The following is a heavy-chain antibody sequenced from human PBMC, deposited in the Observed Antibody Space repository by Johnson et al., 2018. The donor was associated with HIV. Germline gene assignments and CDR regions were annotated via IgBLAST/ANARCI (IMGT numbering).Heavy chain of an antibody. CDR1: GFTFSNYA. CDR2: ISTNGFLT. Sequence: VQLVESGGGLVQPGGSVRLSCAASGFTFSNYAMHWVRQAPGKGLEYVSAISTNGFLTYYANSVKGRFTISRDNSKNPLFLQMGSLSPEDMAVYYCARDAKSSTWSPDGTDAFDVWGQGTMVTVSS. CDR3: ARDAKSSTWSPDGTDAFDV. V-gene: IGHV3-64*01. J-gene: IGHJ3*01. D-gene: IGHD1-1*01.